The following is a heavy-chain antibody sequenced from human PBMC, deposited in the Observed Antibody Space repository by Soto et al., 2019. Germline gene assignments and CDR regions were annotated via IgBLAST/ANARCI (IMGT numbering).Heavy chain of an antibody. CDR3: ARSLTEGYCTITGCYTRPLYGMDV. CDR1: GYPFSGYY. CDR2: INPNSGGT. V-gene: IGHV1-2*02. D-gene: IGHD2-2*02. Sequence: GASVKVSCKASGYPFSGYYIHWLRQAPGQGLEWMVWINPNSGGTNYAQKFQGRVTVTRDTPTSTAYMELSRLTSDDTAVYYCARSLTEGYCTITGCYTRPLYGMDVWGQGTTVTVSS. J-gene: IGHJ6*02.